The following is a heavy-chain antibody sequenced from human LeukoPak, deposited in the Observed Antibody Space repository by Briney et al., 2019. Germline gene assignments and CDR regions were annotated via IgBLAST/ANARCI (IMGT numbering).Heavy chain of an antibody. J-gene: IGHJ4*02. CDR1: GFTFSSYA. CDR2: ISTTGDNT. Sequence: GGSLRVSCAASGFTFSSYAMNWVRQSPGKGLQWVTAISTTGDNTYYADSVKGRFTVSRDNSRNTLYLQMISLRAEDTAVYYCAARGYRNGPFDYWGQGTLVTVSS. D-gene: IGHD5-18*01. V-gene: IGHV3-23*01. CDR3: AARGYRNGPFDY.